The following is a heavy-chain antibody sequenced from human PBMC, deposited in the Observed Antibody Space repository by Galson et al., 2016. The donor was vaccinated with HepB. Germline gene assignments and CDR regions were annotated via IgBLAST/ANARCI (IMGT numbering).Heavy chain of an antibody. CDR1: GVSISSTNW. CDR3: ATTSLYHWNEYGVDF. CDR2: IHHSGRT. V-gene: IGHV4-4*02. D-gene: IGHD3-16*02. Sequence: SETLSLTCGVLGVSISSTNWWSWVRQPPGKGLEWIGEIHHSGRTNYNPSLKSGVTISVDTSKNQISLKVISVTAADTAVYYCATTSLYHWNEYGVDFWGQGTLVTVSS. J-gene: IGHJ4*02.